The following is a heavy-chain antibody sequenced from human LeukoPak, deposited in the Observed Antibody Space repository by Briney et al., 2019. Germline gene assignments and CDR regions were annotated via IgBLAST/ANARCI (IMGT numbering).Heavy chain of an antibody. D-gene: IGHD6-13*01. Sequence: ASVRVSCKASGYRFSDYYMHWVRQAPGQGLEGLGWINPKSGAADYAQEFRGRVTMTRDTSINTDYLEMKTVTSDDTAVYYWARGAEAETSPLDFWGQGTLVIVS. CDR3: ARGAEAETSPLDF. J-gene: IGHJ4*02. CDR2: INPKSGAA. CDR1: GYRFSDYY. V-gene: IGHV1-2*02.